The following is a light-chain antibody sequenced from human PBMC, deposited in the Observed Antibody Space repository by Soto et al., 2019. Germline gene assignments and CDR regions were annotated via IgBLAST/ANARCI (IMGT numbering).Light chain of an antibody. CDR1: QNVGNN. CDR2: AAS. J-gene: IGKJ2*02. CDR3: QQRSRWPRGT. V-gene: IGKV3-11*01. Sequence: VLTQSPATLSLSPGESATLSCRASQNVGNNLAWYQQKSGQAPRLLIYAASDRATGVPARFSGRMSGTDFTLTTSSLEPEDFATYYCQQRSRWPRGTFGRGTKLE.